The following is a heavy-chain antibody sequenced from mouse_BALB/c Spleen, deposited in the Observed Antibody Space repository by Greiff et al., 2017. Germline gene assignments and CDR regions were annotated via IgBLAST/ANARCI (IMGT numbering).Heavy chain of an antibody. CDR1: GYAFTNYL. J-gene: IGHJ1*01. D-gene: IGHD1-1*01. CDR3: ARGYGSSYDWYFDV. CDR2: INPGSGGT. Sequence: LQESGAELVRPGTSVKVSCKASGYAFTNYLIEWVKQRPGQGLEWIGVINPGSGGTNYNEKFKGKATLTADKSSSTAYMQLSSLTSDDSAVYFCARGYGSSYDWYFDVWGAGTTVTVSS. V-gene: IGHV1-54*01.